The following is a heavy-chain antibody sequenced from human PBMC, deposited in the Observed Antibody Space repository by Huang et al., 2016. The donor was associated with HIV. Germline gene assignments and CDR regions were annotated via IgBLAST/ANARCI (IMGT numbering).Heavy chain of an antibody. CDR1: TFTFGAYM. J-gene: IGHJ6*02. Sequence: VESGGRLVQPGGSIRLSCVGSTFTFGAYMMSWVRQFPGKGLEWVANIKQDESEKYYVESVKCRFNLSRDNAKKVLFLEMNNVRVEDTATYYCATKTAAMDICGQGTTVTVS. CDR2: IKQDESEK. D-gene: IGHD1-7*01. V-gene: IGHV3-7*01. CDR3: ATKTAAMDI.